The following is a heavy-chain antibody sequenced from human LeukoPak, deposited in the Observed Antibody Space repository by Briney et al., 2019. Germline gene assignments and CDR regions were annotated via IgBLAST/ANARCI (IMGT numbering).Heavy chain of an antibody. CDR3: ARAPVVAATRPFDY. CDR1: GGSISSGGYS. CDR2: IYHSGST. Sequence: PSQTLSLTCAVSGGSISSGGYSWSWIRQPPGKGLEWIGYIYHSGSTYYNPSLKSRVTISVDTSKNQFSLKLSSVTAADTAVYYCARAPVVAATRPFDYWGQGTLVTVSS. V-gene: IGHV4-30-2*05. D-gene: IGHD2-15*01. J-gene: IGHJ4*02.